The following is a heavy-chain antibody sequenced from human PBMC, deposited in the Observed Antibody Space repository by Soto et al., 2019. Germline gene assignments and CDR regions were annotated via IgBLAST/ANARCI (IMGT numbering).Heavy chain of an antibody. CDR3: ARVLLERRHYFGMDV. J-gene: IGHJ6*02. CDR2: MYGSGST. V-gene: IGHV4-4*07. D-gene: IGHD1-1*01. Sequence: QVQLRESGPGLVKASETLSLTCTVSGESISSYYWSWIRQPAGKGLEWIGRMYGSGSTNYSPSLKSRVTMSVDTYKNQFSLKLSSVTAADTAVYYCARVLLERRHYFGMDVWGQGTTVTVSS. CDR1: GESISSYY.